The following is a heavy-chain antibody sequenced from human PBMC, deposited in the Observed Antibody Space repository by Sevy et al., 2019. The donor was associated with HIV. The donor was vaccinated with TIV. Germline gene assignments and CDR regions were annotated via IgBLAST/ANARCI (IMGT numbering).Heavy chain of an antibody. CDR2: VSRGGYTI. J-gene: IGHJ4*02. D-gene: IGHD3-16*01. V-gene: IGHV3-11*01. CDR1: GFIFSDYY. CDR3: ARGAHYHDADWGFDY. Sequence: GGFLRLSCAASGFIFSDYYMAWVRQAPGKGLEWISYVSRGGYTIYYSDSVEGRFSISRDDAKDSLFLQMDSLRAEDTAFYYCARGAHYHDADWGFDYWGQGALVTVSS.